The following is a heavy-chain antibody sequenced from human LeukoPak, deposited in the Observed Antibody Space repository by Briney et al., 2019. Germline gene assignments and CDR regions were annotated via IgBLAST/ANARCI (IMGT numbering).Heavy chain of an antibody. J-gene: IGHJ3*02. Sequence: PSQTLSLTCTVSGGSLSITSYYWGWVRQPPGKGLEWLGSMYSSGSPYYHSSLKSRVTISVDTSKHQFSLKLSSVTAADTAVYYCARGPPDCSSTSCYAFDAFDIWGQGTMVTVS. CDR1: GGSLSITSYY. D-gene: IGHD2-2*01. CDR2: MYSSGSP. CDR3: ARGPPDCSSTSCYAFDAFDI. V-gene: IGHV4-39*07.